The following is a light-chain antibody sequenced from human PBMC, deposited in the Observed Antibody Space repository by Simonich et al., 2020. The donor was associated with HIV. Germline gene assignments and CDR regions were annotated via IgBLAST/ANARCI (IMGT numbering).Light chain of an antibody. V-gene: IGKV4-1*01. Sequence: DIVMTQSPDSLDVSLGERATINCKSSQIVLYSPNNKTYLVWYQQKPGQPPKLLIYWASTRESVVPDRFSDSGSGTDFTLTISSLQAEDVAVYYCQQYYSSPRTFGQGTKVEIK. J-gene: IGKJ1*01. CDR1: QIVLYSPNNKTY. CDR3: QQYYSSPRT. CDR2: WAS.